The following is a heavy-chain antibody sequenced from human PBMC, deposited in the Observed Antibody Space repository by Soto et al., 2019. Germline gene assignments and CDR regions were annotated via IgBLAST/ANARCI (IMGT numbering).Heavy chain of an antibody. D-gene: IGHD3-3*01. CDR3: ARVGGVSIFGVAPPGFDI. J-gene: IGHJ3*02. CDR2: IYSGGST. Sequence: EVQLVESGGGLVQPGGSLRLSCAASGFTVSSNYMSWVRQAPGKGLEWVSVIYSGGSTYYADSVKGRFTISRDNSKNTLYLQMNSLRAGDTAVYYCARVGGVSIFGVAPPGFDIWGQGTMVTVSS. V-gene: IGHV3-66*01. CDR1: GFTVSSNY.